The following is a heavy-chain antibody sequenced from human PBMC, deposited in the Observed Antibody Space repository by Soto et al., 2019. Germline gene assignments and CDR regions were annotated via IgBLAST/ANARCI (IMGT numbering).Heavy chain of an antibody. CDR3: AKDLEIAARPRRREVC. J-gene: IGHJ4*02. CDR2: RHHSGDS. D-gene: IGHD6-6*01. V-gene: IGHV4-4*08. Sequence: SETLSLTCTVSGGSIRTYSWNLIRQPPGKGLEWIGFRHHSGDSNSNPSLKSRVTLSLDMSRNQFSLRLTSVTAADTAVYYCAKDLEIAARPRRREVCWGQGTLVTVSS. CDR1: GGSIRTYS.